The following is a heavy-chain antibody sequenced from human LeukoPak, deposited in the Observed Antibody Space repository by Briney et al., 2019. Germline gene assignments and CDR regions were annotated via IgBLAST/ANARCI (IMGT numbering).Heavy chain of an antibody. Sequence: ASVKVSCKASGYTFTGYYMHWVRQAPGQGLEWMGRINPNSGGTNYAQKFQGRVTMTRDTSISTAYMELSRLRSDDTAVYYCARVSARAHDFWSGYYYYYYYMDVWGKGTTVTVSS. CDR1: GYTFTGYY. J-gene: IGHJ6*03. D-gene: IGHD3-3*01. V-gene: IGHV1-2*06. CDR2: INPNSGGT. CDR3: ARVSARAHDFWSGYYYYYYYMDV.